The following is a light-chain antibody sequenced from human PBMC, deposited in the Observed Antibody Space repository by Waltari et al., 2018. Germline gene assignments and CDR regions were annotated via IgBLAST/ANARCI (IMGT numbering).Light chain of an antibody. CDR2: EDN. CDR3: YSTDNSGNYRV. J-gene: IGLJ2*01. CDR1: ALPNKY. Sequence: SYELTQPPSVSVSPGQPARITCSGDALPNKYVSWYQQKSGQAPVLVIYEDNTRASGIPERFSGSTSGTVATLSVSGTQVDDEADYYCYSTDNSGNYRVFGGGTKLTVL. V-gene: IGLV3-10*01.